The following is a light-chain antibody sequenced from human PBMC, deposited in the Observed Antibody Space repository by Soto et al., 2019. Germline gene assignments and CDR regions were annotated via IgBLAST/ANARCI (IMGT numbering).Light chain of an antibody. V-gene: IGLV2-14*01. CDR3: NSYTSNNTPVV. CDR2: DVS. Sequence: QSVLTQPASVSGSPGQSITISCTGTSSDVGGYNYVSWYQQYPGKAPKLMIYDVSNRPSGVSNRFSGSKSGNTASLTISGLQAEDEADYYCNSYTSNNTPVVFGGGTKLTVL. J-gene: IGLJ2*01. CDR1: SSDVGGYNY.